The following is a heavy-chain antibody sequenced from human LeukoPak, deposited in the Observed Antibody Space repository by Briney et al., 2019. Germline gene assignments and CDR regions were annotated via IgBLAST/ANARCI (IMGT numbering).Heavy chain of an antibody. J-gene: IGHJ4*02. V-gene: IGHV4-61*01. Sequence: SETLSLTRTVSGGSVCSGSYYWSWIRQPPGKGLEWIGYIYYSGSTNYNPSLKSRVTISVDTSKNQFSLKLSSVTAADTAVYYCARDREYTVTTSGFDYWGQGTLVTVSS. CDR1: GGSVCSGSYY. D-gene: IGHD4-11*01. CDR3: ARDREYTVTTSGFDY. CDR2: IYYSGST.